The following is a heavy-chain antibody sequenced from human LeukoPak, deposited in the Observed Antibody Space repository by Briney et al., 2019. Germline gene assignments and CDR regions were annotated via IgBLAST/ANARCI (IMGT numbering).Heavy chain of an antibody. V-gene: IGHV3-7*01. CDR2: IKQDGTEK. CDR1: GFSLSDYW. CDR3: AELGITMIGGV. D-gene: IGHD3-10*02. Sequence: GGSLRLSCAASGFSLSDYWMNWVRQAPRRGLEWVANIKQDGTEKKYLDSVKGRFTISRDNVKNSVYLQMNSLRAEDTAVYYCAELGITMIGGVWGKGTTVTISS. J-gene: IGHJ6*04.